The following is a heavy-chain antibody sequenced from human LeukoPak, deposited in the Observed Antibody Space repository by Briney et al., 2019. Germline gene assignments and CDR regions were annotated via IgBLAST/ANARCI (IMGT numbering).Heavy chain of an antibody. J-gene: IGHJ3*02. CDR3: ARSGYHDAFDI. D-gene: IGHD3-3*01. V-gene: IGHV3-23*01. Sequence: GGSLRLSCAASGFTFSSYGMSWVRQAPGKGLEWVPAISGSGGSTYYADSVKGRFTISRDNSKNTLYLQMNSLRAEDTAVYYCARSGYHDAFDIWGQGTMVTVSS. CDR2: ISGSGGST. CDR1: GFTFSSYG.